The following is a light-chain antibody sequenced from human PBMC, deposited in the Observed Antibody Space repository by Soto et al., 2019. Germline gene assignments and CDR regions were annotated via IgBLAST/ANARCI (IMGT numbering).Light chain of an antibody. CDR2: EVS. CDR3: SSYAGSNMKVV. J-gene: IGLJ2*01. Sequence: QSALTQPPSASGSPGQSVTISCTGTSSDVGGYNYVSWYQQHPGKAPKLMIYEVSKRPSGFPDRFSGSKSGNTASLTVSGLQAEDEADYYCSSYAGSNMKVVFGGGTKLTVL. V-gene: IGLV2-8*01. CDR1: SSDVGGYNY.